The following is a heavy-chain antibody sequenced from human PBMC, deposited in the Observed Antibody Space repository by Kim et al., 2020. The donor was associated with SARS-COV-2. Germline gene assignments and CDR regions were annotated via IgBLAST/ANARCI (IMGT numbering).Heavy chain of an antibody. J-gene: IGHJ5*02. D-gene: IGHD3-10*01. CDR3: AREVTMVRGVSEGFDP. Sequence: SLRVRVTISVNTSKNQFSLKLSSVTAADTAVYYCAREVTMVRGVSEGFDPWGQGTLVTVSS. V-gene: IGHV4-31*02.